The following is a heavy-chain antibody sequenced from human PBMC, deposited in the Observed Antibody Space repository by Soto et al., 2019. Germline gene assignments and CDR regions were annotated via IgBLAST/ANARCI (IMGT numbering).Heavy chain of an antibody. J-gene: IGHJ3*02. CDR2: ITNDGSNK. CDR3: AGTMGYCSGGSCYVPFDI. D-gene: IGHD2-15*01. Sequence: GGSLRLSCSASGFTFSSYSMNWVRQAPGKGLEWVSVITNDGSNKYYADSVKGRFTIPRDNSKNTLYLQMNSLRAEDTAVYYCAGTMGYCSGGSCYVPFDIWGQGTMVTVSS. CDR1: GFTFSSYS. V-gene: IGHV3-30*03.